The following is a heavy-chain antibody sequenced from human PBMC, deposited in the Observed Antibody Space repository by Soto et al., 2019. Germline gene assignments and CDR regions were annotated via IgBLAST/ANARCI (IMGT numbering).Heavy chain of an antibody. Sequence: QVQLVQSGSEVKKPGSSVRVSCQGSGATFHNYAVSWVRQAPGQGLEWMGGIIPLLGTVDIAQKFQGRITLFAETSRTTVDIELRRLTSEDTDLAYCASTDCSRHSGSIRGHHYYYGMDVWGQGTSVTVS. V-gene: IGHV1-69*06. CDR1: GATFHNYA. CDR2: IIPLLGTV. J-gene: IGHJ6*02. D-gene: IGHD6-6*01. CDR3: ASTDCSRHSGSIRGHHYYYGMDV.